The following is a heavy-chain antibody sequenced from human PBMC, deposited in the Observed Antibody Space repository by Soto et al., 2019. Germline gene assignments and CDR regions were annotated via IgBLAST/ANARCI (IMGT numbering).Heavy chain of an antibody. V-gene: IGHV1-18*01. CDR3: ARAATTLTATRYFLH. D-gene: IGHD1-26*01. CDR1: GGTFSSYA. Sequence: ASVKVSCKASGGTFSSYAISWVRQAPGQGLEWLGWISPYNGNTNYAQKLQGRVTLTSDTSTSTAYMELRNLTSDDTAVYYCARAATTLTATRYFLHWGQGTLVTVSS. CDR2: ISPYNGNT. J-gene: IGHJ1*01.